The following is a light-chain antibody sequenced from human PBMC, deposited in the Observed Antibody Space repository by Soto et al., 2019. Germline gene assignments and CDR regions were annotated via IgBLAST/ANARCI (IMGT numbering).Light chain of an antibody. V-gene: IGKV1-17*03. Sequence: DIQMTQSPSAMSVSVGDRATITCRASQGISKSLAWFQQKPGKVPKRLIYDASSLQSGVPSRFSGSGSGTEFTLTISSLQPEDFATYYCLQYNSYPWTFGQGTKV. CDR2: DAS. CDR1: QGISKS. CDR3: LQYNSYPWT. J-gene: IGKJ1*01.